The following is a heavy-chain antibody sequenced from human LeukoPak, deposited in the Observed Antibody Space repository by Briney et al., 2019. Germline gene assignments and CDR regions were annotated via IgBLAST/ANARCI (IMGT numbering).Heavy chain of an antibody. Sequence: SETLSLTCTVSGGSISSYYWSWIRQPPGKGLEWIGYIYYSGSTNYNPSLKSRVTISVDTSKNQFSLKLSSVTAADTAVYYCARARVPTVATPNWFDPWGQGTLVTVSS. J-gene: IGHJ5*02. CDR2: IYYSGST. CDR1: GGSISSYY. V-gene: IGHV4-59*08. CDR3: ARARVPTVATPNWFDP. D-gene: IGHD4-23*01.